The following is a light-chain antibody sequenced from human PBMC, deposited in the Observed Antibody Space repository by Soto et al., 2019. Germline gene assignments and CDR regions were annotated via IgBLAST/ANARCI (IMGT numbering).Light chain of an antibody. J-gene: IGKJ1*01. V-gene: IGKV3D-15*02. Sequence: EVVMRQSPATLSVSPGEGATLSCRASQSVSNFLAWYQQKPGQAPRLLIYDASNRATGIPARFSGSGSGTDFNFTIGRLEPEDFAMYYCQQYSDSPPTFGQGTKVDIK. CDR1: QSVSNF. CDR2: DAS. CDR3: QQYSDSPPT.